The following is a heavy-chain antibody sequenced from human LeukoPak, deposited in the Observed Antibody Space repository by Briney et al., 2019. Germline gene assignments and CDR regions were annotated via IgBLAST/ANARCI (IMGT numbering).Heavy chain of an antibody. J-gene: IGHJ4*02. CDR1: GGSISSYY. CDR2: IYYSGST. CDR3: AREGGSWYYDSSGPWA. D-gene: IGHD3-22*01. Sequence: SETLSLTCTVSGGSISSYYWSWIRQPPGKGLEWIGYIYYSGSTYYNPSLKSRVTISVDTSKNQFSLKLSSVTAADTAVYYCAREGGSWYYDSSGPWAWGQGTLVTVSS. V-gene: IGHV4-59*12.